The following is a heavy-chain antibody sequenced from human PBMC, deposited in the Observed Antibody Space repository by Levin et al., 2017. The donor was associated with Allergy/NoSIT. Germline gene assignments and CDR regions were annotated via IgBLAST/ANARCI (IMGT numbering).Heavy chain of an antibody. CDR3: ARGPTRDYFGSGYYFVS. J-gene: IGHJ4*02. CDR2: ISSTSSAI. Sequence: GGSLRLSCAASGFSFSDYSMNWVRQAPGKGLEWVSFISSTSSAIDYADSVQGRFTVARDNVKNSLYLQMNGLRADDTAVYYCARGPTRDYFGSGYYFVSWGQGTLVTVSS. V-gene: IGHV3-48*01. D-gene: IGHD3-10*01. CDR1: GFSFSDYS.